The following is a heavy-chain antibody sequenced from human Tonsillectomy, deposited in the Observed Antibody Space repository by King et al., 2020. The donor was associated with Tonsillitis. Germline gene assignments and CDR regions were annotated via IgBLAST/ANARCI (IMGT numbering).Heavy chain of an antibody. V-gene: IGHV1-2*02. D-gene: IGHD1-1*01. Sequence: EQLVQSGAEVKKPGASVKVSCKASGYTFIGYYIHWVRQAPGQGLEWMAWMNPNTGDTNYAQKFQGRVTMTRDTSISTAYMELSNLRSDDTAVYYCARDSYTTPPLWGQGTLVTVSS. CDR2: MNPNTGDT. CDR1: GYTFIGYY. CDR3: ARDSYTTPPL. J-gene: IGHJ4*02.